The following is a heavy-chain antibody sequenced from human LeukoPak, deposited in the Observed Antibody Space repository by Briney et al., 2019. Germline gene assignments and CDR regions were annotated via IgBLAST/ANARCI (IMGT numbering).Heavy chain of an antibody. J-gene: IGHJ4*02. Sequence: GGSLRLSCAASGFTFSDYYMTWIRQAPGKGLEWISYISNSGGKMYYADSVKGRFTISRDNAKNSLYLQMNSLRAEDTAVYYCAKYGLSLPRYSSSWSLDYWGQGTLVTVSS. CDR1: GFTFSDYY. D-gene: IGHD6-13*01. CDR3: AKYGLSLPRYSSSWSLDY. CDR2: ISNSGGKM. V-gene: IGHV3-11*01.